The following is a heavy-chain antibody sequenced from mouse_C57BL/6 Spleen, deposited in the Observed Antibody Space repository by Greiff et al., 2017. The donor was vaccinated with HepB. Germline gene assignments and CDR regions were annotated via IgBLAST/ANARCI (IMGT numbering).Heavy chain of an antibody. CDR3: AREVDSSGYVDY. CDR2: ISYDGSN. Sequence: EVKLQESGPGLVKPSQSLSLTCSVTGYSITSGYYWNWIRQFPGNKLEWMGYISYDGSNNYNPSLKNRISITRDTSKNQFFLKLNSVTTEDTATYYCAREVDSSGYVDYWGQGTTLTVSS. CDR1: GYSITSGYY. D-gene: IGHD3-2*02. V-gene: IGHV3-6*01. J-gene: IGHJ2*01.